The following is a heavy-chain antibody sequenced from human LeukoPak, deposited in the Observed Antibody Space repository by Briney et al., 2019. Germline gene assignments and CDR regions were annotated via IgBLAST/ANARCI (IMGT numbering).Heavy chain of an antibody. D-gene: IGHD1-26*01. CDR3: ARGGAADY. CDR1: GGSTSSYY. J-gene: IGHJ4*02. Sequence: SETLSLTCTASGGSTSSYYWSWIRQPPGKGLEWIGYIYYSGSTNYNPSLKSRVTISVDTSKNQFSLKLSSVTAADTAVYYCARGGAADYWGQGTLVTVSS. CDR2: IYYSGST. V-gene: IGHV4-59*01.